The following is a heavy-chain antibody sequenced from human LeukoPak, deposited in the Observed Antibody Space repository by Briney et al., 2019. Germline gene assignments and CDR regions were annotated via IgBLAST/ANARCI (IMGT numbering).Heavy chain of an antibody. D-gene: IGHD6-13*01. CDR1: RGSISTYY. CDR3: ARGDSSWFDY. V-gene: IGHV4-59*01. CDR2: IYYSGST. Sequence: SETLSLTCTVSRGSISTYYWTWIRQPPGKGLEWVGYIYYSGSTNYNPFLKSRVTISVDTSKNQFSLKLSSVAAADTAVYYCARGDSSWFDYWGQGTLVTVSS. J-gene: IGHJ4*02.